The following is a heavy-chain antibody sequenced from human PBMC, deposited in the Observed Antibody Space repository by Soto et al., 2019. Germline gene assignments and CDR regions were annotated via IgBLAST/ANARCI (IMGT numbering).Heavy chain of an antibody. CDR2: IWYDGSNK. CDR3: AREGSSGWLFY. D-gene: IGHD6-19*01. Sequence: GGSLRLSCAAAGFTFISYGMHWVRQAPGKGLEWVAVIWYDGSNKYYADSVKGRFTISRDNSKNTLYLQMNSLRAEDTAVYYCAREGSSGWLFYWGQGTLVTVSS. J-gene: IGHJ4*02. CDR1: GFTFISYG. V-gene: IGHV3-33*01.